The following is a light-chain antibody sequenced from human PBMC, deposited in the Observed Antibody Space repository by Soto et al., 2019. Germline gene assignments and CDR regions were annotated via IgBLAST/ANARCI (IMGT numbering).Light chain of an antibody. CDR1: SSDVGSYNL. CDR2: EVS. CDR3: CSYAGSSTR. Sequence: QSALTQPASVSGSPGQSITISCTGTSSDVGSYNLVSWYQQHPGKAPKLMIYEVSKRPSGVSNRFSGSKSGNTASLTISGLQAEDEADYYCCSYAGSSTRFGTGTKVTVL. V-gene: IGLV2-23*02. J-gene: IGLJ1*01.